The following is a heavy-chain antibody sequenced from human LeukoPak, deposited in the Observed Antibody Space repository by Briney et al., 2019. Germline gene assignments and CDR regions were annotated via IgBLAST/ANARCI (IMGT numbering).Heavy chain of an antibody. V-gene: IGHV4-59*01. CDR3: ARQLRYFDWYDLGY. D-gene: IGHD3-9*01. CDR2: IYYSGST. Sequence: PSETLSLTCTVSGGSISSYYWSWIRQPQGKGLEWMGYIYYSGSTNYNPSLKSRVTISVDTSKNQFSLKLSSVTAADTAVYYCARQLRYFDWYDLGYWGQGTLVTVSS. J-gene: IGHJ4*02. CDR1: GGSISSYY.